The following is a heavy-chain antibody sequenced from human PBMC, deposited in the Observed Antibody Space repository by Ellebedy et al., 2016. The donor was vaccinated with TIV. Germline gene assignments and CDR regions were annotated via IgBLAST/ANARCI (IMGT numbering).Heavy chain of an antibody. CDR1: GFTFSDYY. CDR2: ISSSSSYT. CDR3: ARALYTRIPDY. J-gene: IGHJ4*02. Sequence: GESLKISCAASGFTFSDYYMSWIRQAPGKGLEWVSYISSSSSYTNYAGPVKCRFTISRDNAKNSLYLQMNSLRAEDTAIYYCARALYTRIPDYWGQGTLVTVSS. D-gene: IGHD2-2*02. V-gene: IGHV3-11*06.